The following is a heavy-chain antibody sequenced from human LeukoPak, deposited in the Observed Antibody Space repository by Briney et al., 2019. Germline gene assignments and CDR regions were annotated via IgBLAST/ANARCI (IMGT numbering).Heavy chain of an antibody. CDR3: AREHSYCGSKINDH. CDR1: GFTFSSYE. CDR2: ISSSGSTI. J-gene: IGHJ5*02. Sequence: GGSLRLSCAASGFTFSSYEMNWVRQAPGKGLEWVSFISSSGSTIYYADSVKGRLTISRDNAKNSLYLQMNSLRAEDTALYYCAREHSYCGSKINDHWGQGTLVTVSS. V-gene: IGHV3-48*03. D-gene: IGHD3-10*01.